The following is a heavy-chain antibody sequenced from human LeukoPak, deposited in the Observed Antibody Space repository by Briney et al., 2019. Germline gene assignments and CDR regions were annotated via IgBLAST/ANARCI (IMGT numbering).Heavy chain of an antibody. CDR3: AREPEGLTTESH. CDR2: IILILDIA. V-gene: IGHV1-69*04. Sequence: SVKVSCKTSGGTFDNYIISWVRQAPGQGLEWVGTIILILDIANYAQKFQGRVAITADTSTSTAYMELTNLGSKDTAVYFCAREPEGLTTESHWGQGTLVTVSS. J-gene: IGHJ4*02. D-gene: IGHD1-14*01. CDR1: GGTFDNYI.